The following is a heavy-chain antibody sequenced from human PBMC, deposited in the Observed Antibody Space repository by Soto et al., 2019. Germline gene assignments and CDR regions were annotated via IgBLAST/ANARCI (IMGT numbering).Heavy chain of an antibody. Sequence: GGSLRLSCAASGFSFSDAWMNWVRQAPGKGLEWVGRIKSKTDRGTTDYAAPVKGRFTISRDDSKNTLYLQMDSLKTEDTAVYYCTTHFTVTQLDEYFDYWGQGALVTVSS. CDR3: TTHFTVTQLDEYFDY. CDR1: GFSFSDAW. V-gene: IGHV3-15*07. CDR2: IKSKTDRGTT. J-gene: IGHJ4*02. D-gene: IGHD4-17*01.